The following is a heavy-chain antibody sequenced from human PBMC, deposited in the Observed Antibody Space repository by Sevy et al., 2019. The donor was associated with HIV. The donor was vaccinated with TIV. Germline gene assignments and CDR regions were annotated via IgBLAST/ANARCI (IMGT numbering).Heavy chain of an antibody. Sequence: ASVKVSCKASGYTFTGYYMHWVRQAPGQGLEWMGWINPNSGGTNYAQKFQGRVTMTRDTSISTAYMELSRLRSDDTAAYYCARDPERGDVDTAMPVDYRGQGTLVTVSS. V-gene: IGHV1-2*02. J-gene: IGHJ4*02. D-gene: IGHD5-18*01. CDR3: ARDPERGDVDTAMPVDY. CDR1: GYTFTGYY. CDR2: INPNSGGT.